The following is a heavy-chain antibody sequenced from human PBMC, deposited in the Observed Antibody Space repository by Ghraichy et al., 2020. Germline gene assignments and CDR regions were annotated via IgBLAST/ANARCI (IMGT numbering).Heavy chain of an antibody. CDR1: GATVSSSA. CDR2: IIPIRGIA. CDR3: ASPGVSGSYYIFVY. D-gene: IGHD3-10*01. J-gene: IGHJ4*02. V-gene: IGHV1-69*04. Sequence: SVKVSCKASGATVSSSAISWERQGPGQGLEWMGRIIPIRGIANSAQKFQGRVRITADNPTSTAYRELSRLGSEDTAWYYCASPGVSGSYYIFVYWGQGTLVTVSS.